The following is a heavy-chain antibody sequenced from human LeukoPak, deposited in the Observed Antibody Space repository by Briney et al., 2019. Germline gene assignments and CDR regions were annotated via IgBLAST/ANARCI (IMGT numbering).Heavy chain of an antibody. J-gene: IGHJ4*02. V-gene: IGHV1-46*01. D-gene: IGHD3-22*01. CDR2: INPSGGTT. CDR1: GYTFTSYH. CDR3: ARDGSSGSGDY. Sequence: EASVKVSCKASGYTFTSYHMHWVRQAPGQGLEWMGMINPSGGTTSYAQKFQGRVTMTRDTSTSTVYMELSSLRSEDTAVYYCARDGSSGSGDYWGQGALVAVSS.